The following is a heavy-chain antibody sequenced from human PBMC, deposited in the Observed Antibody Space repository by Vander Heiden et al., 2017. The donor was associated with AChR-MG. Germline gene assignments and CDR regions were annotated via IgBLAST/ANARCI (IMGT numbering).Heavy chain of an antibody. CDR2: IYPGDADT. J-gene: IGHJ4*02. V-gene: IGHV5-51*01. D-gene: IGHD1-26*01. CDR3: AKVSYIGSYRGYFHY. Sequence: EVQLVQSGGEVAKPGEPLTISCEASGYIFTNYWIAWVRQMPGKGLEWMGIIYPGDADTRYSPSFQGQVTMAVDKSISTAYLQWTSLKASDTAIYFCAKVSYIGSYRGYFHYWGQGTPVTVSP. CDR1: GYIFTNYW.